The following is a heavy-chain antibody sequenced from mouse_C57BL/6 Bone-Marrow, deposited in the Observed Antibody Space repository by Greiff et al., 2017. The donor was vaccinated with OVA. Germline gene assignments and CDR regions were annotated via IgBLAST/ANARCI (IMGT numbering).Heavy chain of an antibody. CDR3: ARRSKRFAY. Sequence: QVQLQQPGAELVKPGASVKLSCKASGYTFTSYWMQWVKQRPGQGLEWIGEIDPSDSYTNYNQKFKGKATLTVDTSSSTAYMQLSSLTSEDSAVYYCARRSKRFAYWGQGTLVTVSA. CDR2: IDPSDSYT. CDR1: GYTFTSYW. V-gene: IGHV1-50*01. J-gene: IGHJ3*01. D-gene: IGHD2-5*01.